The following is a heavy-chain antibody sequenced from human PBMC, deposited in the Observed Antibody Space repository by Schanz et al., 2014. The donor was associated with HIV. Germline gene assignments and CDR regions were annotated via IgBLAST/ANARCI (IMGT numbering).Heavy chain of an antibody. CDR3: ARDGAKVCRGGICYSGSDP. CDR1: GGSVSNDGYY. CDR2: IYYRGSA. D-gene: IGHD2-15*01. Sequence: QVQLQESGPGLVKPSQTLSLTCTVSGGSVSNDGYYWSWIRQHPGEGLEWIGNIYYRGSAFYNPSLKSRVDISVDASKNQFSLRLKFVTAADTALYYCARDGAKVCRGGICYSGSDPWGQGTLVTVSS. V-gene: IGHV4-31*03. J-gene: IGHJ5*02.